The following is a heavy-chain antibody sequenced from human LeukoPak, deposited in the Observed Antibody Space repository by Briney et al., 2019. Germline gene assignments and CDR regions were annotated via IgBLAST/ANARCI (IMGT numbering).Heavy chain of an antibody. CDR2: ISGSGGST. D-gene: IGHD2-21*01. Sequence: PGGSLRLSCAASGFTFNSYAMSWVRQAPGKGLEWVSAISGSGGSTYYADSVKGRFTISRDNAKNSLYLQMNSLRVEDTAVYYCARGGSGLDYWGQGTLVTVSS. CDR3: ARGGSGLDY. CDR1: GFTFNSYA. J-gene: IGHJ4*02. V-gene: IGHV3-23*01.